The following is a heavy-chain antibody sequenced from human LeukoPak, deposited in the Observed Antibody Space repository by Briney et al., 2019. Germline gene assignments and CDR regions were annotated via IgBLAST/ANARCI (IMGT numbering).Heavy chain of an antibody. J-gene: IGHJ4*02. V-gene: IGHV3-48*04. CDR1: GFTFSSYS. CDR3: ARVWSSGYTKDY. Sequence: GSLRLSCAASGFTFSSYSIDWVRQAPGKGLEWLSYISSSSSTIYYADSVKGRFTISRDNAKNSVYLQMNSLRAEDTAVYYCARVWSSGYTKDYWGQGTLVTVSS. D-gene: IGHD3-22*01. CDR2: ISSSSSTI.